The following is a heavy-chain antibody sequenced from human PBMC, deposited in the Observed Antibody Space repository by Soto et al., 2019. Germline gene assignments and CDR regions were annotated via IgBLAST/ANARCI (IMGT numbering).Heavy chain of an antibody. D-gene: IGHD1-26*01. CDR2: IYYSGST. CDR1: GGSISSGAYY. V-gene: IGHV4-30-4*01. J-gene: IGHJ2*01. Sequence: QVQLQESGPGLVKPSQTLSLTCTVSGGSISSGAYYWSWLGQPPGKGLEWIGYIYYSGSTYYNPSLKSRVTISVDTSKNQFSLKLSSVTAADTAVYYCARDPGRSYYSGANDLWGRGTLVTVSS. CDR3: ARDPGRSYYSGANDL.